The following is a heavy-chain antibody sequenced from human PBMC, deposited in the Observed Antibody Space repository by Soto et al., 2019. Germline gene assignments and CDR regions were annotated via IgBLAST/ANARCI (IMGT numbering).Heavy chain of an antibody. V-gene: IGHV3-30-3*01. CDR1: GFTFSSYA. CDR2: ISYDGSNK. D-gene: IGHD3-10*01. CDR3: ARDDGTMVRGVLDY. Sequence: QVQLVESGGGVVQPGRSLRLSCAASGFTFSSYAMHWVRQAPGKGLEWVAVISYDGSNKYYADSVKGRFTISSDNSQNTLSLQMNSLRAEDTAVYYCARDDGTMVRGVLDYWGQGTLVTVSS. J-gene: IGHJ4*02.